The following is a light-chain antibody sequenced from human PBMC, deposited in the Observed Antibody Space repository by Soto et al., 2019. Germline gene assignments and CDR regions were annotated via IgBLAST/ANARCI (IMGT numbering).Light chain of an antibody. CDR1: QSVSSN. V-gene: IGKV3-15*01. CDR3: QQYNNWPQT. CDR2: GAS. J-gene: IGKJ1*01. Sequence: EIVTTQSPATLSVSPGERATLSCRASQSVSSNLAWYQQKPGQAPRLLIYGASTRATGIPARFSGSGSGTEFTLTISSLQSEDFAVYYCQQYNNWPQTFGQGTKEDIK.